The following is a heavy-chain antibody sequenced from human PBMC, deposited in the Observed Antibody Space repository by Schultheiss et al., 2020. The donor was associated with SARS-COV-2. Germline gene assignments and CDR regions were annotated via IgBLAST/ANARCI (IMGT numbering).Heavy chain of an antibody. CDR1: GFTFSNAW. J-gene: IGHJ3*02. Sequence: GGSLRLSCAASGFTFSNAWMSWVRQAPGKGLEWVGRIKSKTDGGTTDYAAPVKGRFTISRDDSKNTLYLQMNSLKTEDTAVYYCARVDATTVVTRGPYDAFDIWGQGTMVTVSS. CDR2: IKSKTDGGTT. CDR3: ARVDATTVVTRGPYDAFDI. D-gene: IGHD4-23*01. V-gene: IGHV3-15*01.